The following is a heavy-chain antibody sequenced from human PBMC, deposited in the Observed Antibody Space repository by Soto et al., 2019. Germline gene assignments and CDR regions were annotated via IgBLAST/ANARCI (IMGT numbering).Heavy chain of an antibody. CDR3: GRAPYSSALAQRIDY. Sequence: GGSLRLSCAASGFTFSYYWMSWVRQAPGKGLEWVANIKEDGTEKYYVDSVKGRFTISRDNAKNSLFLQMNSLRAEDTAVYYCGRAPYSSALAQRIDYWGQGTLVTVSS. V-gene: IGHV3-7*01. J-gene: IGHJ4*02. CDR2: IKEDGTEK. D-gene: IGHD6-19*01. CDR1: GFTFSYYW.